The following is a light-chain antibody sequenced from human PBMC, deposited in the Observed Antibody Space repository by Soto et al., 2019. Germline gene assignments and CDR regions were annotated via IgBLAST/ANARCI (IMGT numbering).Light chain of an antibody. J-gene: IGLJ2*01. CDR3: ETWDSNTRV. CDR1: SGHSSYI. CDR2: LEGSGSY. V-gene: IGLV4-60*02. Sequence: QSVLTQSSSASASLGSSVKLTCTLSSGHSSYIIAWHQQQPGKAPRYLMKLEGSGSYNKGSGVPDRFSGCSSGADRYLTISNLQFEGEANYFCETWDSNTRVFGGGTKLTVL.